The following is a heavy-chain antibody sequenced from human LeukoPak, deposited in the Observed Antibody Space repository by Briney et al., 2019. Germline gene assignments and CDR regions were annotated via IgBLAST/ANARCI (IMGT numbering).Heavy chain of an antibody. CDR2: ISNNGSNE. V-gene: IGHV3-30*18. CDR3: AKDGILYSSSWYGDY. J-gene: IGHJ4*02. D-gene: IGHD6-13*01. CDR1: GFTFSSYG. Sequence: PGGSLRFSCSASGFTFSSYGMQWVRQGPGKGLEGVAVISNNGSNERSTYSVKGRFPVTRDNYTNTLYLQMNSMRVEDTAVYYCAKDGILYSSSWYGDYWGEGTMVTVSS.